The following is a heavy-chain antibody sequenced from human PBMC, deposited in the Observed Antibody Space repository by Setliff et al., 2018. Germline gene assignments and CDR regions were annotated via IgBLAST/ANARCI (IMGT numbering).Heavy chain of an antibody. D-gene: IGHD3-10*01. V-gene: IGHV1-69*13. J-gene: IGHJ5*02. CDR3: ARVATLIRGVTVNWFDP. CDR2: IIPIFGTA. CDR1: GYTFVSYG. Sequence: SVKVSCKAAGYTFVSYGLSWVRQAPGQGLEWMGGIIPIFGTANYAQKFQGRVTITADESTSTAYMELSSLRSDDTAVYYCARVATLIRGVTVNWFDPWGQGTLVTVSS.